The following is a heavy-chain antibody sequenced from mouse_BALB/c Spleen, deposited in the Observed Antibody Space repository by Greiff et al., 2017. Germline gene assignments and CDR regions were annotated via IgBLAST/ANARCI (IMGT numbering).Heavy chain of an antibody. J-gene: IGHJ4*01. V-gene: IGHV1S132*01. Sequence: VKLQESGAELVKPGASVKLSCKTSGYTFTSYWIQWVKQRPGQGLGWIGEIFPGTGTTYYNEKFKGKATLTIDTSSSTAYMQLSSLTSEDSAVYFCARVEDIDYAMDYWGQGTSVTVSS. CDR1: GYTFTSYW. CDR2: IFPGTGTT. D-gene: IGHD1-3*01. CDR3: ARVEDIDYAMDY.